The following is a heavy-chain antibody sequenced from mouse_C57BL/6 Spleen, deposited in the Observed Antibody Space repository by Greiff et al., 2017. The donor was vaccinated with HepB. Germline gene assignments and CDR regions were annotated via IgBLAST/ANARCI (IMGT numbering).Heavy chain of an antibody. J-gene: IGHJ2*01. Sequence: VQLQQSGTVLARPGASVKMSCKTSGYTFTSYWMHWVKQRPGQGLEWIGAIYPGNSDTSYNQKLKGKAKLTAVTSASTAYMELSSLTNEDSAVDYCTRRGGQLRLLFDDWGQGTTLTVSS. D-gene: IGHD3-2*02. CDR1: GYTFTSYW. V-gene: IGHV1-5*01. CDR3: TRRGGQLRLLFDD. CDR2: IYPGNSDT.